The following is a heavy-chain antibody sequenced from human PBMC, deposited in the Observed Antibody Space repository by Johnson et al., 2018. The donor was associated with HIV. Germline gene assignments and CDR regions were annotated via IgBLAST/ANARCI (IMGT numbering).Heavy chain of an antibody. J-gene: IGHJ3*01. CDR3: AKIMSKWSVDDDAFDV. V-gene: IGHV3-33*06. Sequence: QVQLVESGGGVVQPGRSLKLSCAASGFTFSSYGMHWVRQAPGKGLEWMALTYYEGINKYYADSVKGRFTISRDNTKNTLYLQMNSLRAEDTAVYYCAKIMSKWSVDDDAFDVWGQVTMVTVSS. CDR2: TYYEGINK. CDR1: GFTFSSYG. D-gene: IGHD2-15*01.